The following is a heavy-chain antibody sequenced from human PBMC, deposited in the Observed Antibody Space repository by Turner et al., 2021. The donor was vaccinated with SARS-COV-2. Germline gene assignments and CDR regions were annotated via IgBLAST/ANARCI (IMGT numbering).Heavy chain of an antibody. V-gene: IGHV4-4*07. Sequence: VRLQESVPGVVKPSETLSLTCTVTGGSISSDYWSWIRQPAGKGLAWIGRINTSGSTNYNRSLKSRVTMSVATSKNQFSLKLGSVTAADTAVYYCASSPGWGLLPISYDFDYWGQGTLVTVSS. CDR3: ASSPGWGLLPISYDFDY. CDR2: INTSGST. J-gene: IGHJ4*02. CDR1: GGSISSDY. D-gene: IGHD1-26*01.